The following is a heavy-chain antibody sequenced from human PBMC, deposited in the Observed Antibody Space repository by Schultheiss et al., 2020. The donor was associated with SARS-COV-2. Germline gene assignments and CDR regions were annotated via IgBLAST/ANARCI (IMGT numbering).Heavy chain of an antibody. J-gene: IGHJ4*02. CDR3: ARGRTLGSTSRTSASY. V-gene: IGHV1-18*01. CDR1: GYTFTSYD. CDR2: ISAYNGNT. Sequence: ASVKVSCKASGYTFTSYDINWVRQAPGQGLEWMGWISAYNGNTNYAQKLQGRVTMTTDTSTSTAYMELRSLRSDDTAVYYCARGRTLGSTSRTSASYWGQGTLVTVSS. D-gene: IGHD2-2*01.